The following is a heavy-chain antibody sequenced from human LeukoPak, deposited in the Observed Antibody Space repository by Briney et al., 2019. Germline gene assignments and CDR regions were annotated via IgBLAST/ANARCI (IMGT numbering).Heavy chain of an antibody. CDR1: EFTFSSYW. CDR2: INSGGSST. D-gene: IGHD1-26*01. Sequence: GGSLRLSCAASEFTFSSYWMHWVRQAPGKGLVWVSHINSGGSSTSYADSVKGRFTISRDNAKNTVDLQMNSLRAEDTAVYYCARGGSGCFDIWGQGTVVTVSS. V-gene: IGHV3-74*01. CDR3: ARGGSGCFDI. J-gene: IGHJ3*02.